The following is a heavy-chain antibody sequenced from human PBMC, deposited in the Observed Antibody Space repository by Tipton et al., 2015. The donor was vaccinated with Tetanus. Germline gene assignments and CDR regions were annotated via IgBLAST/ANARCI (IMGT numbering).Heavy chain of an antibody. CDR3: ARYYDSSGYYRRRYTSSFDY. J-gene: IGHJ4*02. CDR2: VYNSGST. D-gene: IGHD3-22*01. CDR1: GASISSYY. V-gene: IGHV4-4*07. Sequence: TLSLTCTVSGASISSYYWSWIRQSAGKGLEWIGRVYNSGSTDYNPSLKSRLAMSLDTSKNQFSLKLSSVTAADTAVYYCARYYDSSGYYRRRYTSSFDYWGQGTLVTVSS.